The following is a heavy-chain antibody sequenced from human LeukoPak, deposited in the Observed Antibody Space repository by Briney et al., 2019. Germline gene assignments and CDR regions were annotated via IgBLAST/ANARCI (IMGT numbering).Heavy chain of an antibody. Sequence: PSETLSLTCNVSGESISSGPAYWSWIRQSAGRGLEWIGRLYTGGSTNYTPSLKNRVTISVDTSKNQFSLKLSSVTAADTAVYYCARRAILSTAEYYRDVWGKGTTVIVSS. V-gene: IGHV4-61*02. CDR1: GESISSGPAY. CDR2: LYTGGST. D-gene: IGHD2-21*02. J-gene: IGHJ6*03. CDR3: ARRAILSTAEYYRDV.